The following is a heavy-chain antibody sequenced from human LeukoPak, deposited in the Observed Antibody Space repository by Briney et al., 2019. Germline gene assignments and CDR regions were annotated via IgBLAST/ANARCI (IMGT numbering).Heavy chain of an antibody. CDR3: ARVGSSYYFDY. D-gene: IGHD2-2*01. Sequence: GGSLRLSCAASGFTFSSYDMHWVRQATGKGLEWVSAIGTAGDTYYPGSVKGRFTISRENAKNSLYLQMNSLRAGDTAVYYCARVGSSYYFDYWGQGTLVTVSS. CDR2: IGTAGDT. J-gene: IGHJ4*02. CDR1: GFTFSSYD. V-gene: IGHV3-13*01.